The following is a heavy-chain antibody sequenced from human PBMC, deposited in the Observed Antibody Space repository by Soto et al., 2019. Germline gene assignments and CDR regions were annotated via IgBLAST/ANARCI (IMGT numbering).Heavy chain of an antibody. CDR3: ARDRIPATATHYYYGMDV. V-gene: IGHV3-23*01. CDR2: MSGDGGST. Sequence: GGSLRLSCAASGFTFRSYAMSWVRQAPGKGLEWVSGMSGDGGSTYYADSVKGRFTISRDNSKNTLYLQMNSLRAEDTAVYYCARDRIPATATHYYYGMDVWGQGTTVTVSS. J-gene: IGHJ6*02. D-gene: IGHD2-15*01. CDR1: GFTFRSYA.